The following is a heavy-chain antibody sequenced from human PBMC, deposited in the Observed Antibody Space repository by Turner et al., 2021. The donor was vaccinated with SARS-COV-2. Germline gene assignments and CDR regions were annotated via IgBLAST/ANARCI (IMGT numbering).Heavy chain of an antibody. CDR2: IYYSGST. V-gene: IGHV4-39*01. CDR3: ARRSEGYYGSGSHWFDP. J-gene: IGHJ5*02. Sequence: QLQLQESGPGLVKPSETLSLTCTVSGGSISSSPYYWGWIRQPPGKGLEWIGGIYYSGSTYYNPSLKSRVTISVDTSKNQFSLKLSSVTAADTAVYYCARRSEGYYGSGSHWFDPWGQGTLVTVSS. CDR1: GGSISSSPYY. D-gene: IGHD3-10*01.